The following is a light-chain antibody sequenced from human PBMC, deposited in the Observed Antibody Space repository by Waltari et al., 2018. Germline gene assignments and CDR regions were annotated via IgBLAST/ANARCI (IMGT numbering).Light chain of an antibody. CDR2: GAS. CDR3: HQRSNWPIT. Sequence: EIVLTQSPATLPLSPGERATLSCRASQSVSSYLVWYKQKPGQTPRLLIYGASNRATGIPARFSGSGSGTDFTLTISSLESEDFAVYYCHQRSNWPITFGQGTRLEIK. J-gene: IGKJ5*01. V-gene: IGKV3-11*01. CDR1: QSVSSY.